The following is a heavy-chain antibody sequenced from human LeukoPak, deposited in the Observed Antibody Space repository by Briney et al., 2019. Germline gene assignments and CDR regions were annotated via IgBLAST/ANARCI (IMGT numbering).Heavy chain of an antibody. D-gene: IGHD4-17*01. CDR2: IYTSRST. V-gene: IGHV4-61*02. CDR1: GGSISSGSYY. J-gene: IGHJ6*03. CDR3: ARTTVTTSHYYYYYYMDV. Sequence: SQTLSLTCTVSGGSISSGSYYWSWIRQPAGKGLEWIGRIYTSRSTNYNPSLKSRVTISVDTSKNQFSLKLSSVTAADTAVYYCARTTVTTSHYYYYYYMDVWGKGTTVTVSS.